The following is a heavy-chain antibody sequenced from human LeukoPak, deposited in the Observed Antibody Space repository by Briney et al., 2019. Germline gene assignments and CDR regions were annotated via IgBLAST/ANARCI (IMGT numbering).Heavy chain of an antibody. J-gene: IGHJ4*02. CDR3: VKGQEVVYAPTFDY. V-gene: IGHV3-23*01. D-gene: IGHD2-8*02. Sequence: AGGSLRLSCAASGFTFSSYAMSWVRQAPGKGLEWVSAISGSGGSTYYADSVKGRFTISRDNSKNSLYLQMSSLRAEDTAVYYCVKGQEVVYAPTFDYWGQGTLVTVSS. CDR2: ISGSGGST. CDR1: GFTFSSYA.